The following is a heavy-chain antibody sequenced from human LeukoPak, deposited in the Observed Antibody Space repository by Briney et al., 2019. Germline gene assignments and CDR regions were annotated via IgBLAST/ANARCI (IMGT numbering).Heavy chain of an antibody. D-gene: IGHD3-16*01. V-gene: IGHV3-11*01. CDR2: ISSGGSAI. CDR1: GFAFSDYY. Sequence: GGSLRLSCAASGFAFSDYYMIWLRQAPGKGLEWVSYISSGGSAIYYAASVKGRFTISRDNAKNSLYLQMHSLRDTDPDVYFCARVGGRGSNWYFDLWGRGTLVTVSS. J-gene: IGHJ2*01. CDR3: ARVGGRGSNWYFDL.